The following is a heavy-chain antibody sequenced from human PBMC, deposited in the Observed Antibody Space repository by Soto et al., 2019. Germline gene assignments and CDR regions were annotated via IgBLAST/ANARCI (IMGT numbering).Heavy chain of an antibody. J-gene: IGHJ6*02. CDR3: ATSYCSSTSCYQRYGMDV. CDR1: GYSFTSYW. CDR2: IYPGDSDT. D-gene: IGHD2-2*01. V-gene: IGHV5-51*01. Sequence: GEPLKISCKGAGYSFTSYWIGWVRQMPGKGLEWMGIIYPGDSDTRYSPSFQGQVTISADKSISTAYLQWSSLKASDTAMYYCATSYCSSTSCYQRYGMDVWGQGTLVTVSS.